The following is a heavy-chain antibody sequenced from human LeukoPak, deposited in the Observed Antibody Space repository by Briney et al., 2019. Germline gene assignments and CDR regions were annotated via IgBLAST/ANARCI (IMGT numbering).Heavy chain of an antibody. CDR2: IIIIFGTA. J-gene: IGHJ6*03. CDR3: ARAFLDTAMGRYYYYYYMDV. V-gene: IGHV1-69*05. D-gene: IGHD5-18*01. CDR1: GGTFSSYA. Sequence: ASVKVSCKPSGGTFSSYAISWVRPAPGQGLEWMGGIIIIFGTANYPQKFQGRVTITTDDSTSTAYMELSSLRSEDTAVYYCARAFLDTAMGRYYYYYYMDVWGKGTTVTVSS.